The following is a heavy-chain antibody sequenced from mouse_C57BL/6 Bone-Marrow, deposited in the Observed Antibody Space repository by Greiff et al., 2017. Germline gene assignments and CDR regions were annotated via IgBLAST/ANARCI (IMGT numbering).Heavy chain of an antibody. J-gene: IGHJ4*01. Sequence: QVQLQQSGAELARPGASVKLSCKASGYTFTSYGISWVKQRTGQGLEWIGEIYPRSGNPYYNEKFKGKATLTADKSSSTAYMELRSLTSDDSAVYVCARVLRGAMDYWGQGTSVTVSS. D-gene: IGHD1-1*01. CDR3: ARVLRGAMDY. V-gene: IGHV1-81*01. CDR1: GYTFTSYG. CDR2: IYPRSGNP.